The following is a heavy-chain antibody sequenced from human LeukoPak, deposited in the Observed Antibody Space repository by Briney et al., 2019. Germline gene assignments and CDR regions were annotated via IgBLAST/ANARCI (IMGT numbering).Heavy chain of an antibody. Sequence: ASVKVSCKVSGYTLTELSMHWVRQAAGRGREGMGGFDPEDGETIAAQKLQGRVTTPEDTSTDTAYMELSSLRSEATAVYYCATRYCSSTSCYFIYWGQGTLVTVSS. CDR1: GYTLTELS. V-gene: IGHV1-24*01. CDR3: ATRYCSSTSCYFIY. J-gene: IGHJ4*02. D-gene: IGHD2-2*01. CDR2: FDPEDGET.